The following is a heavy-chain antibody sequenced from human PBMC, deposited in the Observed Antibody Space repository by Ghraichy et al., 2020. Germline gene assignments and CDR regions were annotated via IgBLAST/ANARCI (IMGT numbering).Heavy chain of an antibody. CDR3: ARVEGYCSSTSCLLDAFDI. D-gene: IGHD2-2*01. J-gene: IGHJ3*02. CDR2: ISAYNGNT. CDR1: GYTFTSYG. Sequence: ASVKVSCKASGYTFTSYGISWVRQAPGQGLEWMGWISAYNGNTNYAQKLQGRVTMTTDTSTSTAYMELRSLRSDDTAVYYCARVEGYCSSTSCLLDAFDIWGQGTMVTVSS. V-gene: IGHV1-18*01.